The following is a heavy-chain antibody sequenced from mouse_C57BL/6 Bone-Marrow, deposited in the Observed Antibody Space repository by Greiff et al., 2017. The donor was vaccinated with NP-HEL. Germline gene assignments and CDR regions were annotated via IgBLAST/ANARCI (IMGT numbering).Heavy chain of an antibody. J-gene: IGHJ4*01. D-gene: IGHD2-1*01. V-gene: IGHV5-4*03. CDR3: ARLYYGNPRGAMDY. Sequence: EVKLVESGGGLVKPGGSLKLSCAASGFTFSSYAMSWVRQTPEKRLEWVATISDGGSYTYYPDNVKGRFTISRDNAKNNLYLQMSHLKSEDTAMYYCARLYYGNPRGAMDYWGQGTSVTVSS. CDR1: GFTFSSYA. CDR2: ISDGGSYT.